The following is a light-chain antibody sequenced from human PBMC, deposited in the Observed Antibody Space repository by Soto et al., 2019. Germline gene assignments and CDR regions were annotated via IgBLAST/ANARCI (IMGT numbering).Light chain of an antibody. Sequence: QSVLTQPPSVSAAPGQKVTISCAGSSYNLGNNYVYWYQQLPGTAPKLLIYDNNKRPSGIPDRFSGSKSGTSATLGITGLQTGDEDDYYCGTWDSSLSEVFGNGTKVTVL. CDR3: GTWDSSLSEV. CDR1: SYNLGNNY. CDR2: DNN. J-gene: IGLJ1*01. V-gene: IGLV1-51*01.